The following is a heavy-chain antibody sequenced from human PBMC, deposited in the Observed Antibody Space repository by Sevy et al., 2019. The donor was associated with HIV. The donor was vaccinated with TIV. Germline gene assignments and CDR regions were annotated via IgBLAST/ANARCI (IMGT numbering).Heavy chain of an antibody. D-gene: IGHD3-10*01. Sequence: ASVKVSCKTSGYSFSRYGINWVRQAPGQGLEWMGWISAHSGNTKYAQKFQGRVTMTTETSTSTAYMELRSLRSDDTAVYYGARFGVVRGINHQYNLCMDVWGQGTTVTVSS. CDR3: ARFGVVRGINHQYNLCMDV. J-gene: IGHJ6*02. V-gene: IGHV1-18*01. CDR2: ISAHSGNT. CDR1: GYSFSRYG.